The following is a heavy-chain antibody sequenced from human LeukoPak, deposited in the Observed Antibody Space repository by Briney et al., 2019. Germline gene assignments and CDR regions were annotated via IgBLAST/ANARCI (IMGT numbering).Heavy chain of an antibody. V-gene: IGHV3-23*01. CDR1: GFSFSRNA. D-gene: IGHD1-26*01. CDR2: VGGSNTDT. J-gene: IGHJ4*02. CDR3: ATHDTMVGIS. Sequence: GGSLTLSCVASGFSFSRNAMNWLRQPPGKGLEWASGVGGSNTDTSYADSVKGRFTISRDNSQNTVSLVMNNLRAEDTAMYYCATHDTMVGISWGQGTLVTVSS.